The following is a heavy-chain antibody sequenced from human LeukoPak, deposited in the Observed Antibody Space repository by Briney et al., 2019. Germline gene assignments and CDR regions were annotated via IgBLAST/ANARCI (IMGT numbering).Heavy chain of an antibody. V-gene: IGHV1-18*01. CDR2: ISGYNHKT. J-gene: IGHJ4*02. CDR1: GYIFTSYG. D-gene: IGHD5-18*01. CDR3: ARGRVVFGDTAMVNYFDY. Sequence: ASVKVSCKASGYIFTSYGISWVRQAPGQGLERMGWISGYNHKTKYAQKLQGRVTMTTDTSTSTAYMELRSLRSDDTAVYFCARGRVVFGDTAMVNYFDYWDQGTLVTVSS.